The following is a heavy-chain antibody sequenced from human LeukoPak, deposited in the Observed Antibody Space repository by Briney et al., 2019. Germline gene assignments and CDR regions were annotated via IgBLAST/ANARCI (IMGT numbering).Heavy chain of an antibody. J-gene: IGHJ2*01. CDR1: GFTFSSYW. CDR3: AKCDSSSWYPAWYFDL. CDR2: TSGSGGST. Sequence: GGSLRLSCAASGFTFSSYWMHWVRQAPGKGLEWVSATSGSGGSTYYADSVKGRFTISRDNSKNTLFLQMNSLRAEDTAVYYCAKCDSSSWYPAWYFDLWGRGTLVTVSS. D-gene: IGHD6-13*01. V-gene: IGHV3-23*01.